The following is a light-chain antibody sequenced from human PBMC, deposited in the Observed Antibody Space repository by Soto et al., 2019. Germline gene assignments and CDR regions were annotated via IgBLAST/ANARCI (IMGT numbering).Light chain of an antibody. V-gene: IGKV3-20*01. CDR1: QSVSSSY. CDR3: QQYGSSRWT. Sequence: EIVLTQSPGTLSLSPGERATLSCRASQSVSSSYLAWYQQKPGQAPRLLIYGASSRATGIPDRFSGSGSGTDFTLTISRLEPDDFAVYYCQQYGSSRWTFGQGTNVEFK. J-gene: IGKJ1*01. CDR2: GAS.